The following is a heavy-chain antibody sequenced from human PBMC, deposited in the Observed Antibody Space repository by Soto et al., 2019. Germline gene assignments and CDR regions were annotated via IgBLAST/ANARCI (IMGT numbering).Heavy chain of an antibody. CDR3: ARGPIFRTGYCGGGSCHRAEYFQH. J-gene: IGHJ1*01. CDR2: INHSGST. CDR1: GGSFSGYY. Sequence: QVQLQQWGAGLLKPSETLSLTCAVYGGSFSGYYWSWIRQPPGKGLEWIGEINHSGSTNYNPSLKSPVTISVDTTKIQFTLKLSSVNAADTAVYYCARGPIFRTGYCGGGSCHRAEYFQHWGQGTLVTVSS. D-gene: IGHD2-15*01. V-gene: IGHV4-34*01.